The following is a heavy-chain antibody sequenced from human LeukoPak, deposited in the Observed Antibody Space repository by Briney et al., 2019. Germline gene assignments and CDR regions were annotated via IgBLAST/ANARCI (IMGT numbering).Heavy chain of an antibody. J-gene: IGHJ4*02. CDR3: ARLPRYSSGWYDY. V-gene: IGHV4-59*08. CDR1: GGSLSSYY. Sequence: PSETLSLTCTVSGGSLSSYYWSWIRQPPGKGLEWIGYIYYSGSTNYNPSLKSRVTISVDTSKNQFSLKLSSVTAADTAVYYCARLPRYSSGWYDYWGREPWSPSPQ. D-gene: IGHD6-19*01. CDR2: IYYSGST.